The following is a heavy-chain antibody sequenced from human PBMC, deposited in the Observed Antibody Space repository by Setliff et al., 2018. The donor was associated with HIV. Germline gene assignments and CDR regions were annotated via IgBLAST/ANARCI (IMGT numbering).Heavy chain of an antibody. CDR1: GGSISSGSYY. Sequence: LSLTCTVSGGSISSGSYYWSWIRQPAGKGLEWIGHIYTSGNTNHNPSLKSRVTISVDTSENQFSLKLSSVTAADTAVYYCARGNSRRLRVHYYYYYMDVWGKVTTVAVSS. CDR2: IYTSGNT. J-gene: IGHJ6*03. D-gene: IGHD4-17*01. CDR3: ARGNSRRLRVHYYYYYMDV. V-gene: IGHV4-61*09.